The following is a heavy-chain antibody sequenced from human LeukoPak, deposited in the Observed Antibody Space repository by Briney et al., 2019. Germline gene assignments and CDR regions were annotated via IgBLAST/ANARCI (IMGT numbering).Heavy chain of an antibody. J-gene: IGHJ4*02. CDR2: VRSGGSPI. Sequence: GGSLRLSCAASGFTFSSYSMSWVRQAPGKGLEWVSYVRSGGSPIHYADSVKGRFTISRDNAKNSLYLQMNSLRVEDTAVYYCAKEADWGYHYFDYWGQGALVTVSS. D-gene: IGHD7-27*01. V-gene: IGHV3-48*01. CDR1: GFTFSSYS. CDR3: AKEADWGYHYFDY.